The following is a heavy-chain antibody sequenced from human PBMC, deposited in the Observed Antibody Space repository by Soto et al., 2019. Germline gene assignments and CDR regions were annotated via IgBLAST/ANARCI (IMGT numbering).Heavy chain of an antibody. J-gene: IGHJ5*02. D-gene: IGHD3-10*01. V-gene: IGHV1-69*08. Sequence: QVQLVQSGAEVKKPGSSVKVSCKASGGTFSSYTISWVRQAPGQGLEWMGRIIPILGIANYAQKFQGRVTSTADKATSTAYMELSSLRSEDKAVYYCARDITMVREILTLNGFDPWGQGTLVTVSS. CDR2: IIPILGIA. CDR1: GGTFSSYT. CDR3: ARDITMVREILTLNGFDP.